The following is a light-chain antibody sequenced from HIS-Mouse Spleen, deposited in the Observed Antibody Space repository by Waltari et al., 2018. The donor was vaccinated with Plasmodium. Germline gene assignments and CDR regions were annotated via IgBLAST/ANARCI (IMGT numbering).Light chain of an antibody. CDR1: QGVSSN. CDR3: QQYNNWSFT. CDR2: GAS. J-gene: IGKJ3*01. Sequence: EIVMTQSPATLSVSPGKRPTLSCRASQGVSSNLAWYQQKPGQAPRLLIYGASTRATGIPARFSGSGSGTEFTLTISSLQSEDFAVYYCQQYNNWSFTFGPGTKVDIK. V-gene: IGKV3-15*01.